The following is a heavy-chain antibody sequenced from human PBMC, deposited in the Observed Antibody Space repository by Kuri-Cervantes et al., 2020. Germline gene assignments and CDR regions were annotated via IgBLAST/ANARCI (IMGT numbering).Heavy chain of an antibody. Sequence: SVKVTCKASGYTFTSYDINWGRQATGQGLERMGWMKPNSGNTGYAHKFQGRVTMTRNTSISTAYMELSSLRSEDTAVYYCARGQWRALADFDYWGQGTLVTVSS. CDR1: GYTFTSYD. CDR2: MKPNSGNT. J-gene: IGHJ4*02. D-gene: IGHD6-19*01. V-gene: IGHV1-8*01. CDR3: ARGQWRALADFDY.